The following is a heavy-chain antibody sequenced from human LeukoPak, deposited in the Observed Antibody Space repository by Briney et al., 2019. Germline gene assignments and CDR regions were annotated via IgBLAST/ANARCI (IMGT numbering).Heavy chain of an antibody. CDR1: GFTFSSYW. CDR3: VWQPALAAAGALDY. D-gene: IGHD6-13*01. J-gene: IGHJ4*02. Sequence: GGSLRLSCAASGFTFSSYWMHWVRQAPGKGLVWVSRVNSDGSSTNYADSVRGRFTIYRDNAKNTLYLQMNSLRDEDTAVYYCVWQPALAAAGALDYWGQGTLVTVSS. V-gene: IGHV3-74*01. CDR2: VNSDGSST.